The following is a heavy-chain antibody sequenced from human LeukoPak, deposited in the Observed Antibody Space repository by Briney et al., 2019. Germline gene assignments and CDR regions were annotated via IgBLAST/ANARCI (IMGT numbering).Heavy chain of an antibody. CDR2: ISKSGSDT. D-gene: IGHD1-1*01. CDR3: ARVDATGTADY. Sequence: GGPLRLSCAAFGFTFSDYYMSWIRQAPGKGLEWVSYISKSGSDTNFAESVKGRFTISRDNAKNSLYLQMNSLRAEDTAVYYCARVDATGTADYWSQGTLVTVSS. V-gene: IGHV3-11*03. CDR1: GFTFSDYY. J-gene: IGHJ4*02.